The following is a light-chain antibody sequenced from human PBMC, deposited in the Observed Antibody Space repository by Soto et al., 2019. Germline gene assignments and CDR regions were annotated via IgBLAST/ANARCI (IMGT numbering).Light chain of an antibody. V-gene: IGKV3-11*01. Sequence: EVVVTQSAVSLALSPGERATLSYRTSQSVDIYVAWYQQKPGQAPRLLIYDATNRAPGIPARFSGSGSGTDFTLTISSLEPEDFAVYFCQQRRSWPPLTFGGGTKVEIK. CDR1: QSVDIY. J-gene: IGKJ4*01. CDR3: QQRRSWPPLT. CDR2: DAT.